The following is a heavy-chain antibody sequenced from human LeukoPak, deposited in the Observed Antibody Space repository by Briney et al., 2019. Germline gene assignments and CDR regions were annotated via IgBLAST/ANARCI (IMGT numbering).Heavy chain of an antibody. Sequence: SETLSLTCTVSGGSISSYYWSWIRQPAGKGLEWIGRIYTSGSTNYNPSLKSRVTMSVDTSKNQFSLKLSSVTAADTAVYYCARNRCSSISCYVDYWGQGTLVTVSS. V-gene: IGHV4-4*07. D-gene: IGHD2-2*01. CDR3: ARNRCSSISCYVDY. CDR2: IYTSGST. CDR1: GGSISSYY. J-gene: IGHJ4*02.